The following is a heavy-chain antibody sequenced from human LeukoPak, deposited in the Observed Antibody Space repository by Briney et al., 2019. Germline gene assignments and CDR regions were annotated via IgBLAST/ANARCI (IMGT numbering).Heavy chain of an antibody. CDR1: GFTFSSYA. Sequence: GGSLRLSCAASGFTFSSYAMSWVRQAPGKGLEWVSAISGSGGSTYYADSVKGRFTISRDNSKNTPYLQMNSLRAEDTAVYYCAKSVVPAAIDPDAFDIWGQGTMVTVSS. V-gene: IGHV3-23*01. J-gene: IGHJ3*02. D-gene: IGHD2-2*01. CDR2: ISGSGGST. CDR3: AKSVVPAAIDPDAFDI.